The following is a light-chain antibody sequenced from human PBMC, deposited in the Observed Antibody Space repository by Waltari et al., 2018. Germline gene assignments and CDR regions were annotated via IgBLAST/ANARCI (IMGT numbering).Light chain of an antibody. J-gene: IGLJ2*01. V-gene: IGLV1-44*01. CDR1: RSHVGRNT. Sequence: QSVLSQPPSESGTPGPRVTLSCSGTRSHVGRNTVNWYQHLPGTSPKLLIYSNNHRPSGVPDRFSASKSGTSASLAISGLQSEDEGDYYCAAWDGGLNGLIFGGGTKLTVL. CDR3: AAWDGGLNGLI. CDR2: SNN.